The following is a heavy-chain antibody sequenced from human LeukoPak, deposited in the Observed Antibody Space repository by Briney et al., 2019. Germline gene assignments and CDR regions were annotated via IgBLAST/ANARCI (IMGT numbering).Heavy chain of an antibody. CDR3: VRENSRYFDY. D-gene: IGHD1/OR15-1a*01. CDR1: GFTFSNSY. V-gene: IGHV3-11*01. Sequence: GGSLRLSCAASGFTFSNSYMSWIRQAPGKGLEWISYISSSSGTIIHYADSVKGRFTISRDNAKNSLYLQMTSLRAEDTAVYYCVRENSRYFDYWGQGALVTVSS. CDR2: ISSSSGTII. J-gene: IGHJ4*02.